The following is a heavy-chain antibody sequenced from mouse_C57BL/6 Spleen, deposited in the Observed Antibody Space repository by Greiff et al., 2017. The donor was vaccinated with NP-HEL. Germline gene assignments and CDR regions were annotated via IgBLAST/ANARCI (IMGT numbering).Heavy chain of an antibody. CDR1: GFTFSDYG. CDR3: ARGVQRAMDY. CDR2: ISSGSSTI. V-gene: IGHV5-17*01. J-gene: IGHJ4*01. Sequence: DVMLVESGGGLVKPGGSLKLSCAASGFTFSDYGMHWVRQAPEKGLEWVAYISSGSSTIYYADTVKGRFTISRDNAKNTLFLQMTSLRSEDTAMNYCARGVQRAMDYWGQGTSVTVSS.